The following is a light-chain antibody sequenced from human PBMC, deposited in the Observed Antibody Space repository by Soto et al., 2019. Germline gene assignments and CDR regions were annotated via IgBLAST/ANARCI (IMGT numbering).Light chain of an antibody. CDR1: NSDVGTFYF. J-gene: IGLJ1*01. CDR2: DVT. CDR3: CSYAGSYTYV. Sequence: QSALTQPRSVSGSPGQSATISCTGTNSDVGTFYFVSWYQQYPDKGPKLIIYDVTERPSGVPDRFSGSKSGNTASLTISGLQAEDEADYYCCSYAGSYTYVFGSGTKLTVL. V-gene: IGLV2-11*01.